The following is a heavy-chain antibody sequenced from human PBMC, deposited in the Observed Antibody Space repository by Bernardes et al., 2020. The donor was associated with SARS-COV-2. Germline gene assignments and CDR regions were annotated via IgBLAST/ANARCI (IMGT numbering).Heavy chain of an antibody. V-gene: IGHV3-21*01. J-gene: IGHJ6*02. CDR2: ISIISSYI. Sequence: GGSLRLSCSSSGFTFSSYSMNWVRQAPGKGLEWVSSISIISSYIYYADSVKGRFTISRDNAKNSLYLQMNSLRAEDTAVYYCARQLVGGSGSYYKYYYYGMDVWGQGTTVTVSS. D-gene: IGHD3-10*01. CDR1: GFTFSSYS. CDR3: ARQLVGGSGSYYKYYYYGMDV.